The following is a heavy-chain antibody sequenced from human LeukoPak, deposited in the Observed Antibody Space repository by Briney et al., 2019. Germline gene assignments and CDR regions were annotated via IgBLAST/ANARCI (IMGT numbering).Heavy chain of an antibody. CDR1: GFTFSGSA. D-gene: IGHD4-17*01. CDR3: TRFGSDDGEYAY. CDR2: IRSKANSYAT. Sequence: GGSLRLSRAASGFTFSGSAMHWVRQASGKGLEWVGRIRSKANSYATAYAASVKGRFTISRDDSKNTAYLQLNSLKTEDTAVYYCTRFGSDDGEYAYWGQGTLVTVSS. V-gene: IGHV3-73*01. J-gene: IGHJ4*02.